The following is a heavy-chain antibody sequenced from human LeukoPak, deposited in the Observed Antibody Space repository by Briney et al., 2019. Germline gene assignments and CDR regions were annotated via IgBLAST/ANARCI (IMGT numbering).Heavy chain of an antibody. Sequence: GGSMTLSCSASGFTFNSYPVHWVRQAPGKGLEYVSGISRNGGSTYYAGSVKGRFTISRDNSKNTLYLQMSSLRAEDTAVYYCVKESGFMVAPNSAFDIWGQGTMVTVSS. V-gene: IGHV3-64D*06. CDR3: VKESGFMVAPNSAFDI. J-gene: IGHJ3*02. D-gene: IGHD4/OR15-4a*01. CDR1: GFTFNSYP. CDR2: ISRNGGST.